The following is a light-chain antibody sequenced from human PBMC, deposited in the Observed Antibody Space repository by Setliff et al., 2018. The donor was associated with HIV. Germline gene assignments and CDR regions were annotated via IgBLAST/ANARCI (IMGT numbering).Light chain of an antibody. CDR2: HDS. Sequence: SYELTQPPSVSVAPGRTATTTCGGIRIGSKSVHWYQQRPGQAPVLVIHHDSVRPSGIPERFSGSNSGNPATLTISRVEAGDEAGYYCQVWDNRDERPVFGGGTQLTVL. CDR1: RIGSKS. CDR3: QVWDNRDERPV. J-gene: IGLJ3*02. V-gene: IGLV3-21*04.